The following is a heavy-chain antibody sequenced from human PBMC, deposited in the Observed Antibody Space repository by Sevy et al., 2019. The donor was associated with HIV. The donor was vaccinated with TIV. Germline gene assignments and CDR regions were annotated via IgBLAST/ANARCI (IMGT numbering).Heavy chain of an antibody. Sequence: SETLSLTCTVSGDSVSSSSHYWGWIRQPPGKGLEWIGSIYYGGSTHFNPSLRSRVTIFVDTSKNQVSLKLSSVTAADTDVYFCARTPPFDAFDLWRQGTVVTVSS. CDR2: IYYGGST. J-gene: IGHJ3*01. V-gene: IGHV4-39*01. CDR3: ARTPPFDAFDL. CDR1: GDSVSSSSHY.